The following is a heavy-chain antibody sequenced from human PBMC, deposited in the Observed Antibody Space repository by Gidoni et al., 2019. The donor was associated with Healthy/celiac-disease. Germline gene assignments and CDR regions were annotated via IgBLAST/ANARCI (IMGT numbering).Heavy chain of an antibody. Sequence: QLQLQESLPGLVKPSETLSLTCTVSGGSISSSSDYWGWIRQPPGKGLEWMGRIDYSGITDYNPARKSRVTISVDTSKNQFALKLSSVTAADTAVYYWASLWFGELYNCMDVWGKGTTVTVSS. D-gene: IGHD3-10*01. V-gene: IGHV4-39*01. CDR2: IDYSGIT. CDR3: ASLWFGELYNCMDV. J-gene: IGHJ6*03. CDR1: GGSISSSSDY.